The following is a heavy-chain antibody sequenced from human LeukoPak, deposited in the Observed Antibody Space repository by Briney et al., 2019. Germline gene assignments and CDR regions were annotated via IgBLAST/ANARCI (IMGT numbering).Heavy chain of an antibody. D-gene: IGHD3-3*01. CDR2: ISGSGGST. V-gene: IGHV3-23*01. Sequence: PGGSLRLSCAASGFTFSSYAVSWVRQAPGKGLEWVSAISGSGGSTYYADSVKGRFTISRDNSKNTLYLQMNSLRAEDTAVYYCAKDLLEWLPDPDAFDIWGQGTMVTVSS. J-gene: IGHJ3*02. CDR1: GFTFSSYA. CDR3: AKDLLEWLPDPDAFDI.